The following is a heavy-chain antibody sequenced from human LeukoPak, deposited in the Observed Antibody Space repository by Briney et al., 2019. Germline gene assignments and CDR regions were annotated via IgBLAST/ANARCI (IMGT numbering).Heavy chain of an antibody. V-gene: IGHV3-9*01. CDR3: AKDMVRGLRGWFDP. CDR1: GFTFDDYA. D-gene: IGHD3-10*01. CDR2: ISWNSGSI. J-gene: IGHJ5*02. Sequence: AGGSLRLSCAASGFTFDDYAMHWVRQAPGKGLEWVSGISWNSGSIGYADSVKGRFTISRDNAKNSLYLQMNSLRAEDTALYYCAKDMVRGLRGWFDPWGQGTLVTVSS.